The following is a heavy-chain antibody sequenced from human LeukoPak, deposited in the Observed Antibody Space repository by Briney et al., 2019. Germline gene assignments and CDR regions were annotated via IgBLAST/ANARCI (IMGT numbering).Heavy chain of an antibody. CDR3: ARDEFITMVRGVTPNNWFDP. Sequence: SETLSLTCTVSGGSISSSSYYWGWIRQPLGKGLEWIGSIYYSGSTYYNPSLKSRVTISVDTSKNQFSLKLSSVTAADTAVYYCARDEFITMVRGVTPNNWFDPWGQGTLVTVSS. J-gene: IGHJ5*02. D-gene: IGHD3-10*01. CDR2: IYYSGST. CDR1: GGSISSSSYY. V-gene: IGHV4-39*07.